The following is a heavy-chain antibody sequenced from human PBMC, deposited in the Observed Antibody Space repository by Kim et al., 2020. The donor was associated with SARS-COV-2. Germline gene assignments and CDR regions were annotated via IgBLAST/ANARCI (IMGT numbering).Heavy chain of an antibody. V-gene: IGHV4-34*01. D-gene: IGHD6-19*01. J-gene: IGHJ6*02. CDR3: ARASPVAVAGTGHYYYGMDV. Sequence: RVTISVDTSKNQFSLKLSSVTAADTAVYYCARASPVAVAGTGHYYYGMDVWGQGTTVTVSS.